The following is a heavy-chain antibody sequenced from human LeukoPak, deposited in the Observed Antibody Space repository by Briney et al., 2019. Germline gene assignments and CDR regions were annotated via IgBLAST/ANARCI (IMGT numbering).Heavy chain of an antibody. CDR2: IYSTGTT. CDR1: GGSMNQYY. CDR3: AREARSGYEGFWSDP. Sequence: SETLSLTCTVSGGSMNQYYWSWIRQPAGKGLEWIGRIYSTGTTYYKPSLKSRVTMSVDTSHNQFFLKLNSLTAADTAVYYCAREARSGYEGFWSDPWGQGTVVTVSS. J-gene: IGHJ5*02. V-gene: IGHV4-4*07. D-gene: IGHD5-12*01.